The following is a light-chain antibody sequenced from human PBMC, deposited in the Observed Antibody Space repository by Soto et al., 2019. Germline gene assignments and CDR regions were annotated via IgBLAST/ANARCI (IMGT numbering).Light chain of an antibody. J-gene: IGLJ2*01. V-gene: IGLV2-8*01. Sequence: QSALTQPPSASGSPGQSVTISCTGTSNDVGGYNYVSWYQQHPGTAPKLMIYEVSKRPSGVPDRFSGSKSDNTASLTVSGLQAEDEADYYCSSYAGSNIVFGGGTQLTVL. CDR1: SNDVGGYNY. CDR3: SSYAGSNIV. CDR2: EVS.